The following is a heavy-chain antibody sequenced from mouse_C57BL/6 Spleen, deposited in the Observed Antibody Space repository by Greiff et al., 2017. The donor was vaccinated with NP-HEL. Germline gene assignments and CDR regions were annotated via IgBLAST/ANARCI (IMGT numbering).Heavy chain of an antibody. D-gene: IGHD2-2*01. J-gene: IGHJ1*03. CDR3: ARKKGGYDWYFDV. V-gene: IGHV5-17*01. Sequence: EVKLMESGGGLVKPGGSLKLSCAASGFTFSDYGMHWVRQAPEKGLEWVAYISSGSSTIYYADTVKGRFTISRDNAKNTLFLQMTSLRSEDTAMYYCARKKGGYDWYFDVWGTGTTVTVSS. CDR1: GFTFSDYG. CDR2: ISSGSSTI.